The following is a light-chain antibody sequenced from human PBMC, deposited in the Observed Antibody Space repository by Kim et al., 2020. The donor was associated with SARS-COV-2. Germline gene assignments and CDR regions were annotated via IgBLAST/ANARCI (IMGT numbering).Light chain of an antibody. J-gene: IGKJ2*01. CDR1: QSISTS. V-gene: IGKV1-39*01. CDR3: QQSYSVPYT. CDR2: TAS. Sequence: DAQLTQSPSSLSASVGDRVTITCRASQSISTSLNWYQQKPGKAPKFLIYTASNLQGGVPSRFSGSGSGTDFTLSISSLQPEDFATYYCQQSYSVPYTFGEGTKLEI.